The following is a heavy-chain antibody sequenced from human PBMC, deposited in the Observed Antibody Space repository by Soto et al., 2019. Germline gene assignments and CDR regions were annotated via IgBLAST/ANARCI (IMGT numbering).Heavy chain of an antibody. CDR3: ARGFYYYGSGSYHLMDV. V-gene: IGHV1-69*13. CDR2: IIPIFGTA. CDR1: GGTFSSYA. Sequence: SVKVSCKASGGTFSSYAISWVRQAPGQGLEWMGGIIPIFGTANYAQKFQGRVTITADESTSTAYMELSSLRSEDTAVYYCARGFYYYGSGSYHLMDVWGQGTTVTVSS. D-gene: IGHD3-10*01. J-gene: IGHJ6*02.